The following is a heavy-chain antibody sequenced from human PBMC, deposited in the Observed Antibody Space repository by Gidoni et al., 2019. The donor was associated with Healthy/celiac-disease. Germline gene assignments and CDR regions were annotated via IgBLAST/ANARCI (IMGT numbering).Heavy chain of an antibody. V-gene: IGHV3-21*01. J-gene: IGHJ3*02. CDR1: GFTFSSYS. Sequence: EVQLVESGGGLVKPGGSLRLSCAASGFTFSSYSMNWVRQAPGKGLEWVSSISSSSSYIYYADSVKGRFTISRDNAKNSLYLQMNSLRAEDTAVYYCARVGGITIFGVVTHDAFDIWGQGTMVTVSS. D-gene: IGHD3-3*01. CDR3: ARVGGITIFGVVTHDAFDI. CDR2: ISSSSSYI.